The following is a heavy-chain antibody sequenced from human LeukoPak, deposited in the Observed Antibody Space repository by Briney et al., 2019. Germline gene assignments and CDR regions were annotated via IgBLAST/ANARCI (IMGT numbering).Heavy chain of an antibody. CDR2: IYTSGST. V-gene: IGHV4-61*02. CDR1: GGSISSGSFY. Sequence: SQTLSLTCTVSGGSISSGSFYWSWIRQPAGKGLEWIGRIYTSGSTNYNPSLKSRVTISVDTSKNQFSLKLSSVTAADTAFYYCARQYISSYYYMDVWGKGTTVTISS. J-gene: IGHJ6*03. CDR3: ARQYISSYYYMDV. D-gene: IGHD6-6*01.